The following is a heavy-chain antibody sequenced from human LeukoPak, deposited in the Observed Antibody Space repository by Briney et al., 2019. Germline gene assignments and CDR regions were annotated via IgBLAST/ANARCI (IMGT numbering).Heavy chain of an antibody. V-gene: IGHV3-23*01. CDR1: GFTFSSYG. Sequence: GGSLRLSCAASGFTFSSYGMSWVRQAPGKGLEWVSGISGSGGTTYYADSVKSRFTISRDNSKNTLYLQMNSLRAEDTAVYYCAREGYYNMDVWGKGTTVTISS. J-gene: IGHJ6*03. CDR2: ISGSGGTT. CDR3: AREGYYNMDV.